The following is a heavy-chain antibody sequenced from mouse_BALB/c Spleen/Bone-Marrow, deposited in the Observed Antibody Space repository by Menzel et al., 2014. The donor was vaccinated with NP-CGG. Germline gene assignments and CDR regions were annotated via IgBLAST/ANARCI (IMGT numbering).Heavy chain of an antibody. V-gene: IGHV1S33*01. CDR3: ARSGDSSGYGFAY. CDR2: IYXGNGST. D-gene: IGHD3-2*01. CDR1: GYTFTSYD. J-gene: IGHJ3*01. Sequence: LVESGPELVKPGALVKXSXXASGYTFTSYDINWVKQRPGQGLEWTGWIYXGNGSTKYNEKFKGKATLTADKSSSTAYMQLSSLTSENSAVYFCARSGDSSGYGFAYWGRGTLVTXSA.